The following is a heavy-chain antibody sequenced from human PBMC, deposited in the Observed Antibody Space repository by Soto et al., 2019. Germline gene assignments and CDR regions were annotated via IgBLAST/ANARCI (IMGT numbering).Heavy chain of an antibody. V-gene: IGHV3-74*01. D-gene: IGHD6-13*01. CDR3: ARGAAAAGPPAHIPPYYYFGMDV. J-gene: IGHJ6*02. CDR1: GFTFSSYW. Sequence: EVQLVESGGGLVQPGGSLRLSCAASGFTFSSYWMHWVRQAPGKGLVWVSRINSDGSSTSYADSVKGRFTISRDNAKKTLYLQMNSLTAEDTAVYYCARGAAAAGPPAHIPPYYYFGMDVWGQGTTVTVSS. CDR2: INSDGSST.